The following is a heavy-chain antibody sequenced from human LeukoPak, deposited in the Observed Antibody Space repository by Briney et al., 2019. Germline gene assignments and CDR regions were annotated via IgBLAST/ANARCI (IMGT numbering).Heavy chain of an antibody. CDR3: AKQSAGDATTYYFDY. Sequence: PGGSLRLSCSASGFTFSTYTTHWVRQAPGKGLEYVSAISSNGGSTYYADSVKGRFTISRDNSKNTLYLQMSSLRAEDTAVYYCAKQSAGDATTYYFDYWGQGTLVTVSS. CDR2: ISSNGGST. V-gene: IGHV3-64D*06. D-gene: IGHD2-21*02. CDR1: GFTFSTYT. J-gene: IGHJ4*02.